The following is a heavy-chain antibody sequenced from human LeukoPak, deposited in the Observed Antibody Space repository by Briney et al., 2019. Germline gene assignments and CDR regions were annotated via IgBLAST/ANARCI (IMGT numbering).Heavy chain of an antibody. V-gene: IGHV3-23*01. CDR2: ISGSVGST. D-gene: IGHD4-17*01. CDR1: GFTFSSYA. Sequence: GRSLRLSCAASGFTFSSYAMSWVRQAPGKGLEWVSAISGSVGSTYYADSVKGRFTISRDNSKNTLYLQMNSLRAEDTAVYYCAKRYGATYYYYYMDVWGKGTTVTVSS. CDR3: AKRYGATYYYYYMDV. J-gene: IGHJ6*03.